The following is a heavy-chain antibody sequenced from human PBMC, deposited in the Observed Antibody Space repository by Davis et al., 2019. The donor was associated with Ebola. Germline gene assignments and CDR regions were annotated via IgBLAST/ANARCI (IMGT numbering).Heavy chain of an antibody. D-gene: IGHD6-19*01. J-gene: IGHJ6*02. V-gene: IGHV4-59*01. CDR2: IYYSGST. CDR3: ARVLAVAGTTGHFYYYGMDV. CDR1: GGSISSYY. Sequence: SETLSLTCTVSGGSISSYYWSWIRQPPGKGLEWIGYIYYSGSTNYNPSLKSRVSISVDTSKNQFSLKLSSVTAADTAVYYCARVLAVAGTTGHFYYYGMDVWGQGTTVTVSS.